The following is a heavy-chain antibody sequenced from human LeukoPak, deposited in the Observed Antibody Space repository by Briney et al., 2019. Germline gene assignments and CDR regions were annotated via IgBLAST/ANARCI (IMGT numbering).Heavy chain of an antibody. J-gene: IGHJ3*02. CDR3: ATAQLLAPRDAFDI. CDR1: GYTLTELS. D-gene: IGHD1-26*01. CDR2: FDPEDGET. V-gene: IGHV1-24*01. Sequence: GASVKVSCKVSGYTLTELSMHWVRQAPGKGLEWMGGFDPEDGETIYAQKFQGRVTMTEDTSTDTAYMELGSLRSEDTAVYYCATAQLLAPRDAFDIWGQGTMVTVSS.